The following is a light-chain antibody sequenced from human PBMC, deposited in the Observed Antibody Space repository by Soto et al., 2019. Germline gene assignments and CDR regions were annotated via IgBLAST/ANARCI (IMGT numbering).Light chain of an antibody. Sequence: QSALTQPPSASGSPGQSVTITCSGTSSDVGEENYVSWYQQHPGKVPKLILYEVSKRPSGVPDRFSGSRSGNTASLTVSGLQPEDEADYYCSSFAGSPVVFGGGTKVTVL. CDR1: SSDVGEENY. CDR3: SSFAGSPVV. J-gene: IGLJ2*01. CDR2: EVS. V-gene: IGLV2-8*01.